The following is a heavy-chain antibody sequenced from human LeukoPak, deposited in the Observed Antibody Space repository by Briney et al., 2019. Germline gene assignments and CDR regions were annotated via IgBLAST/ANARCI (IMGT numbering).Heavy chain of an antibody. CDR2: ISAYNGNT. CDR3: ARDQGRYCSSTSCFDS. V-gene: IGHV1-18*01. CDR1: GYTFTSYG. D-gene: IGHD2-2*01. J-gene: IGHJ4*02. Sequence: ASVKVSCKASGYTFTSYGISWVRQAPGQGLEWMGWISAYNGNTNYAQKLQGRVTMTTDKSTSTAYMELSSLRSEDTAVYYCARDQGRYCSSTSCFDSWGQGTLVTVSS.